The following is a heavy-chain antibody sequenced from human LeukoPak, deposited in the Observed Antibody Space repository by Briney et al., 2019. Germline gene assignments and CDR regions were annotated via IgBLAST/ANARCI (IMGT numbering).Heavy chain of an antibody. CDR2: IRYDGSNK. CDR1: GSTFSSYG. V-gene: IGHV3-30*02. CDR3: AKAPHYYDSSGPESAFDI. J-gene: IGHJ3*02. D-gene: IGHD3-22*01. Sequence: GGSLRLSCAASGSTFSSYGMHWVRQAPGKGLEWVAFIRYDGSNKYYADSVKGRFTISRDNSKNTLYLQMNSLRAEDTAVYYCAKAPHYYDSSGPESAFDIWGQGTMVTVSS.